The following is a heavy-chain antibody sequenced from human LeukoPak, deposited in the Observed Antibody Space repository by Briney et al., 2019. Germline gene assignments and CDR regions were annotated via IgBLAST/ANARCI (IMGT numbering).Heavy chain of an antibody. CDR2: IIPIFGTA. CDR3: ASLAVAGIFDY. CDR1: GGTFSSYA. J-gene: IGHJ4*02. D-gene: IGHD6-19*01. Sequence: GASVKVSCKASGGTFSSYAISWARQAPGQGLEWMGGIIPIFGTANYAQKFQGRVTITADESTSTAYMELSSLRSEDTAVYYCASLAVAGIFDYWGQGTLVTVSS. V-gene: IGHV1-69*13.